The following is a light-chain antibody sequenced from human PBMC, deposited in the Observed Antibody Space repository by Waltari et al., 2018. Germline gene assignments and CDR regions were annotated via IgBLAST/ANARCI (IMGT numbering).Light chain of an antibody. CDR2: QAS. CDR3: QQYYYYNS. J-gene: IGKJ2*03. V-gene: IGKV1-5*03. CDR1: QSIITW. Sequence: DIPMTQSPSTLSASVGDRVTISCRASQSIITWLAWYQQQPGKAPNLLIYQASTLQSGVPARSSGSGSGTEFTLTISSLQPDDSATYYCQQYYYYNSFGQGTKLEIQ.